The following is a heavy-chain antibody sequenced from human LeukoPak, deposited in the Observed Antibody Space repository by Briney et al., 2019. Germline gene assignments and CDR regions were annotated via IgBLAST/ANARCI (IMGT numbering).Heavy chain of an antibody. CDR2: NNYVGRA. J-gene: IGHJ4*02. V-gene: IGHV4-59*08. D-gene: IGHD1-26*01. CDR1: GGSISSHD. CDR3: ARHYDGRESGSYYEDY. Sequence: SETLSLTCTVSGGSISSHDWSWIRQPPGKGLEWIGYNNYVGRADYNASLKSRVTISVDTSKNQFSLKLSSVTAADTAVYYCARHYDGRESGSYYEDYWGQGTLVIVSS.